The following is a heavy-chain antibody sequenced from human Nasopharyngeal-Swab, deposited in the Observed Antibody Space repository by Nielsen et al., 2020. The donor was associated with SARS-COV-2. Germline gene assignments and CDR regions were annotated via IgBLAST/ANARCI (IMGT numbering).Heavy chain of an antibody. CDR3: ARGLSGVVPAPILGLGPYYYYYYMDV. Sequence: SQTLSLTCGVYGGSFSAYYWGWIRQSPGKGLEWIAEINHSGSTNYNPSLKSRVTLSVDTSMNQFSLELTSVTAADTAVYYCARGLSGVVPAPILGLGPYYYYYYMDVWGKGTTVTVSS. V-gene: IGHV4-34*01. D-gene: IGHD2-2*01. CDR2: INHSGST. J-gene: IGHJ6*03. CDR1: GGSFSAYY.